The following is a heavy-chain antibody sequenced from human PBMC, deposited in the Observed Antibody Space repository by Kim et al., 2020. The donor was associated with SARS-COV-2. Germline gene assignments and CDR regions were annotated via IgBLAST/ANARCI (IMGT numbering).Heavy chain of an antibody. Sequence: ISDSGFRTHYADSVKGRFTSFRDNSKSTLFLQMSSLRADDTAVYYCEASDYWGQGALVTVSS. CDR3: EASDY. V-gene: IGHV3-23*01. CDR2: ISDSGFRT. J-gene: IGHJ4*02.